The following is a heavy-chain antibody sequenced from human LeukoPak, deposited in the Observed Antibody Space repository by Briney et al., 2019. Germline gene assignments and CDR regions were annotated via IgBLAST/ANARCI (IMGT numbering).Heavy chain of an antibody. V-gene: IGHV4-39*01. CDR2: IYYSRST. D-gene: IGHD6-19*01. CDR3: ARRQLGWGRVH. CDR1: GGSISSSSYY. Sequence: SETLSLTCTVSGGSISSSSYYSGWFRQPPGKGLEWIGSIYYSRSTYYNPSLKNRLTISVDTSKNQFSLKLSSVTAADTAVYYCARRQLGWGRVHWGQGTLVTVSS. J-gene: IGHJ4*02.